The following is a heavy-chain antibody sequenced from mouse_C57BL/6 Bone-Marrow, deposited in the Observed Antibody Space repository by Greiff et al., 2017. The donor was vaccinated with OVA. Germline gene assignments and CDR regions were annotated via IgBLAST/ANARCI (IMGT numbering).Heavy chain of an antibody. CDR2: IWSGGST. CDR1: GFSLTSYG. CDR3: ARGTVVAHFDY. D-gene: IGHD1-1*01. V-gene: IGHV2-2*01. J-gene: IGHJ2*01. Sequence: VKLVESGPGLVQPSQSLSITCTVSGFSLTSYGVHWVRQSPGKGLEWLGVIWSGGSTDYNAAFISRLSISKDNSKSQVFFKMNSLQADDTAIYYCARGTVVAHFDYWGQGTTLTVSS.